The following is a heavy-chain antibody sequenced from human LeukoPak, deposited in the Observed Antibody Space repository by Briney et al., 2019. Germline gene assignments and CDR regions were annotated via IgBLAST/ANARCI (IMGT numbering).Heavy chain of an antibody. CDR3: ARDLSNRMGHFDY. J-gene: IGHJ4*02. CDR1: GYTFTGYY. V-gene: IGHV1-2*02. Sequence: ASVKVSCKASGYTFTGYYMHWVRQAPGQGLEWMGWIDPNSGNTNYAQKFQGRVTMTRDTSISATYMELSRLRSDDTAVYYCARDLSNRMGHFDYWGQGTLVTVSS. CDR2: IDPNSGNT. D-gene: IGHD3-3*02.